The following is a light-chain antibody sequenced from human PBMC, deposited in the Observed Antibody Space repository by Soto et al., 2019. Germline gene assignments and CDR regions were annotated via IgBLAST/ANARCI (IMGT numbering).Light chain of an antibody. J-gene: IGLJ1*01. CDR1: SSNIGAGYD. CDR2: GNS. CDR3: QSYDSSLSGSRV. Sequence: QSVLTQPPSVSGAPGQRVTISCTGSSSNIGAGYDVHWYQQLPETAPRLLIYGNSQRPSGVPDRFSGSQSGASASLAITGLQAEDEADYYCQSYDSSLSGSRVFGPGTKLTVL. V-gene: IGLV1-40*01.